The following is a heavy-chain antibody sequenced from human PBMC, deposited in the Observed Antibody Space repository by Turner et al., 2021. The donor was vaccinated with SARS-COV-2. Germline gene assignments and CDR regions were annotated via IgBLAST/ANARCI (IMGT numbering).Heavy chain of an antibody. J-gene: IGHJ6*02. V-gene: IGHV4-59*08. CDR2: IYYSGST. CDR1: GGSISSYY. CDR3: ARHPLNYDFWSGYYYYGMDV. D-gene: IGHD3-3*01. Sequence: QVQLQASGPGLVKPSETLSLTCPVSGGSISSYYWSWIRQPPGKGLEWIGYIYYSGSTNYNPSLKSRVTISVDTSKNQFSLKLSSVTAADTAVYYCARHPLNYDFWSGYYYYGMDVWGQGTTVTVSS.